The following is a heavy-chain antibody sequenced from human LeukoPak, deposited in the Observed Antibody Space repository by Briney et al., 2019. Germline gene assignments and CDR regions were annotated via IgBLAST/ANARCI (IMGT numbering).Heavy chain of an antibody. CDR1: GGSISSSSYY. Sequence: PSETLSLTCTVSGGSISSSSYYWGWIRQPPGKGLEWIGSIYYSGSTYYNPSLKSRVTISVDTSKNQFSLKLSSVTAADTAVYYCARSDYSFDYWGQGTLVTVSS. J-gene: IGHJ4*02. V-gene: IGHV4-39*07. CDR3: ARSDYSFDY. CDR2: IYYSGST.